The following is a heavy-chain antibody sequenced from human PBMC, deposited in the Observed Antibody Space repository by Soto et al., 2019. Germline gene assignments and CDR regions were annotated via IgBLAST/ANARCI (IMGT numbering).Heavy chain of an antibody. CDR3: ARDSLFSGYDNKYYYYYYMDV. D-gene: IGHD5-12*01. CDR1: GFTFSSYG. CDR2: IWYDGSNK. Sequence: QVQLVESGGGVVQPGRSLRLSCAASGFTFSSYGMHWVRQAPGKGLEGVAVIWYDGSNKYYADSVKGRFTISRDNSKNTLYLQMNSLRAEDTAVYYCARDSLFSGYDNKYYYYYYMDVWGKGTTVTVSS. V-gene: IGHV3-33*01. J-gene: IGHJ6*03.